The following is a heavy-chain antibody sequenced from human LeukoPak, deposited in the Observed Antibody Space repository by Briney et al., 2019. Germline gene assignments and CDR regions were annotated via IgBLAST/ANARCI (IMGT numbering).Heavy chain of an antibody. V-gene: IGHV3-11*05. Sequence: GGSLRLSCAASGFTFSDYYMSWIRQAPGKGLEWVSYISSSSSYTNYADSVKGRFTTSRDNAKNSLYLQMNSLRAEDTAVYYCARDCEYDSSGYFHDYWGQGTLVTVSS. CDR1: GFTFSDYY. D-gene: IGHD3-22*01. J-gene: IGHJ4*02. CDR2: ISSSSSYT. CDR3: ARDCEYDSSGYFHDY.